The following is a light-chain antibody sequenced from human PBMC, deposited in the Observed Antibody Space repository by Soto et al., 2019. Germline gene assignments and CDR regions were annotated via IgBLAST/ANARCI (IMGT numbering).Light chain of an antibody. CDR2: DVS. CDR3: QQYGSSGT. J-gene: IGKJ1*01. V-gene: IGKV3-11*01. CDR1: QNISNY. Sequence: IWLTQSPATLSVSPGERATLSCRASQNISNYLIWYQQKPGQAPRLLIYDVSNRATDIPARLSGSGSGTDFTLTISSLAPEDLAVYFCQQYGSSGTFGQGTKVDIK.